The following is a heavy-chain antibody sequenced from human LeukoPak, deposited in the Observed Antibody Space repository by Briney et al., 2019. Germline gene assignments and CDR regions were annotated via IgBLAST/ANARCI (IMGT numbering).Heavy chain of an antibody. D-gene: IGHD6-19*01. Sequence: GGSLRLSCVASGFTFRNYAMSWVRQAPGKGLEWVSGLNIGGGGTDYADSVKGRVTISSDNSRNTVYLEMNSLRDEDTAVYYCAKASGSSGHSFGHGMDVWGQGTTVTVSS. CDR2: LNIGGGGT. V-gene: IGHV3-23*01. CDR1: GFTFRNYA. CDR3: AKASGSSGHSFGHGMDV. J-gene: IGHJ6*02.